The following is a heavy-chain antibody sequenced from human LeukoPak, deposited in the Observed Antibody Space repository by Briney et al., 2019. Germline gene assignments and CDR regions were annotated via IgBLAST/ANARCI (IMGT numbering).Heavy chain of an antibody. CDR3: ARGDCSGGSCYLDY. J-gene: IGHJ4*02. Sequence: GGSLRLSCAASGFTFSSYDMHWVRQATGKGLEWVSAIGTAGDTYYPGSVKGRFTISREYAKNSLYLQMNSLRAGDTAVYYCARGDCSGGSCYLDYWGQGTLVTVSS. CDR2: IGTAGDT. CDR1: GFTFSSYD. V-gene: IGHV3-13*01. D-gene: IGHD2-15*01.